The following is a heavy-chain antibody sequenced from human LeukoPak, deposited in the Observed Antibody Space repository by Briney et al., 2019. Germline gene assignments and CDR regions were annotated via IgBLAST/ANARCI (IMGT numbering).Heavy chain of an antibody. CDR1: GGSITTYS. D-gene: IGHD2-15*01. CDR3: ARAAYCSGASCYFDY. Sequence: PSETLSLTCTVSGGSITTYSWSWIRQPAGKGLELIGRIYASGSTTYNPSPKSRVTMSVDTSKNQFSVRLTSVAAADTAVYYCARAAYCSGASCYFDYWGQGTLVTVSS. V-gene: IGHV4-4*07. CDR2: IYASGST. J-gene: IGHJ4*02.